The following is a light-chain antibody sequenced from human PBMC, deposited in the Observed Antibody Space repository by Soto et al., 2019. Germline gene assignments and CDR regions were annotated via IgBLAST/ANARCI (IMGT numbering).Light chain of an antibody. CDR1: QSVSNY. CDR2: DVS. J-gene: IGKJ1*01. V-gene: IGKV3-11*01. CDR3: QQRSNWLRT. Sequence: PGERATLSCRASQSVSNYLIWYQQKPGQAPRLLIYDVSNRATDIPARFSGSGSGTDFTLTISSLEPEDLAVYYCQQRSNWLRTFGQGTKVDI.